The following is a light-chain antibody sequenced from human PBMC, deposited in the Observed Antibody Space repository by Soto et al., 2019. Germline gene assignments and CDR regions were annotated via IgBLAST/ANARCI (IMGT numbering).Light chain of an antibody. V-gene: IGLV2-11*01. CDR2: DVI. CDR1: SSDVGRYNF. Sequence: QSVLTQPRSVSGSPGQSVTISCTGTSSDVGRYNFVSWYQQHPDKAPKLMIYDVIKRPSGVPDRLSGSKSGNTASLTIYGLQAEDEADYHCCSYAGSYTHVFGTGTKVTVL. CDR3: CSYAGSYTHV. J-gene: IGLJ1*01.